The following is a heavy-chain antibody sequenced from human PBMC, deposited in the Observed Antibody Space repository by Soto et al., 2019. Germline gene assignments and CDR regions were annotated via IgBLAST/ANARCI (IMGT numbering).Heavy chain of an antibody. CDR1: GFTFDDFA. Sequence: GGSLRLSCAASGFTFDDFAMHWVRQGPGKGLEWVAGVSWNNGNIDYADSVKGRFTISRDNAKNSLYLQLNSLRAEDTALYYCTKAWLYREQQLPRHYYSGMAVWGQGTTVTDS. V-gene: IGHV3-9*01. J-gene: IGHJ6*02. D-gene: IGHD6-13*01. CDR2: VSWNNGNI. CDR3: TKAWLYREQQLPRHYYSGMAV.